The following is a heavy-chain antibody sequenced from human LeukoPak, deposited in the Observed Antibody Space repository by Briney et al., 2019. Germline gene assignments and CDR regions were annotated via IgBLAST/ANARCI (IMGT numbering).Heavy chain of an antibody. Sequence: ASVKVSCKASGYTFTGYYMHWVRQAPGQGLEWMGWINPNSGGTNYAQKFQGWVTMTRDTSISTAYMELSRLRSDDTAVYYCARGPLGYYDSSGDSYYFDYWGQGTLVTVSS. J-gene: IGHJ4*02. CDR2: INPNSGGT. CDR3: ARGPLGYYDSSGDSYYFDY. V-gene: IGHV1-2*04. D-gene: IGHD3-22*01. CDR1: GYTFTGYY.